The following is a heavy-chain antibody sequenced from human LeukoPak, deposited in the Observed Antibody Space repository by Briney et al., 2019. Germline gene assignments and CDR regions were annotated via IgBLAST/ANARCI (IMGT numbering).Heavy chain of an antibody. V-gene: IGHV1-2*04. CDR3: ARDAEYSGSPDDHWYFDL. CDR1: GYTFTGYY. CDR2: INPNSGGT. Sequence: ASVNVSCKASGYTFTGYYMHWVRQAPGQGLEWMGWINPNSGGTNYAQKFQGWVTMTRDTSISTAYMELSRLRSDDTAVYYCARDAEYSGSPDDHWYFDLWGRGTLVTVSS. D-gene: IGHD1-26*01. J-gene: IGHJ2*01.